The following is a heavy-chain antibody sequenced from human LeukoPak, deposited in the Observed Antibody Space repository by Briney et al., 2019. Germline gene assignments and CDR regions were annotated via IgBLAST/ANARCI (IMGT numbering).Heavy chain of an antibody. CDR3: ARVSLVRGAPDYYFDY. V-gene: IGHV4-59*01. CDR2: IQDSGST. CDR1: GGSISSYY. D-gene: IGHD3-10*01. Sequence: SETLSLTCTVSGGSISSYYWSWIRQSPGKGLEWIGYIQDSGSTNYNPSLKSRATISVDTSKNQFSLKLSSVTAADTALYYCARVSLVRGAPDYYFDYWGQGTLVTVSS. J-gene: IGHJ4*02.